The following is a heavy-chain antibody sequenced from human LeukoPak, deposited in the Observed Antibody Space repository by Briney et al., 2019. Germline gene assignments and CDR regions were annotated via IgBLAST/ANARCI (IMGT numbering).Heavy chain of an antibody. CDR3: ASTWRSENAFDI. Sequence: GGSLRLSCAASGFTFSSYAMHWVRQAPGKGLEWVAVISYDGSNTYYADSVKGRFTISRDNSKNTLYLQMNSLRAEDTAVYYCASTWRSENAFDIWGQGTMVTVSS. J-gene: IGHJ3*02. D-gene: IGHD3-3*01. CDR1: GFTFSSYA. CDR2: ISYDGSNT. V-gene: IGHV3-30-3*01.